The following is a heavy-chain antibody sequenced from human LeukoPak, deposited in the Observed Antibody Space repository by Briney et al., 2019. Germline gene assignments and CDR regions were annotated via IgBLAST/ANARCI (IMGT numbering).Heavy chain of an antibody. CDR3: ARGLDVLRYFDWLPYHDAFDI. D-gene: IGHD3-9*01. CDR1: GYTFTSYD. Sequence: ASVKVSCKASGYTFTSYDINWVRQATGQGLEWMGWMNPNSGNTGYAQKFQGRVTMTRNTSISTAYMELSSLRSEDTAVYYCARGLDVLRYFDWLPYHDAFDIWGQGTLVTVSS. J-gene: IGHJ3*02. V-gene: IGHV1-8*01. CDR2: MNPNSGNT.